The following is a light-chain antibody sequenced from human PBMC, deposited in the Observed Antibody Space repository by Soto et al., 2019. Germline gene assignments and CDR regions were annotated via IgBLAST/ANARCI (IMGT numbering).Light chain of an antibody. V-gene: IGLV2-14*03. CDR1: SSDIGAYNF. CDR2: DVN. Sequence: QSALTQPASVSGSPGQSITISCTGTSSDIGAYNFVSWYQHPGKAPKLMLYDVNIRPSGVSNRFSGSKSGNTASLTISGLQAEDEADYYCTSWTTSTTMIFGGGTKLTVL. CDR3: TSWTTSTTMI. J-gene: IGLJ2*01.